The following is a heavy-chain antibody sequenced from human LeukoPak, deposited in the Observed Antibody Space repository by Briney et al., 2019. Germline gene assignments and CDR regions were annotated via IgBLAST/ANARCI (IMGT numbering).Heavy chain of an antibody. D-gene: IGHD3-10*01. V-gene: IGHV1-2*02. CDR3: AVGSGTYYLFDY. J-gene: IGHJ4*02. CDR2: INPNSGGT. Sequence: AAVKVSCKASGYTFTGYYMHWARLAPGQGLEWMGWINPNSGGTNYAQKFQGRVTMTRDTSISTAYMELSRLRSDDPAVYYCAVGSGTYYLFDYWGQGTLVTVSS. CDR1: GYTFTGYY.